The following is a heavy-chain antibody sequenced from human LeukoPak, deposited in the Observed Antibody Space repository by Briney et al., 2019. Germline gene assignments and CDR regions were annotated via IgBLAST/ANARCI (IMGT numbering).Heavy chain of an antibody. D-gene: IGHD3-22*01. CDR2: IYTSGST. CDR3: ARDSQYYYDNSGHFDY. J-gene: IGHJ4*02. CDR1: GVSISSYS. V-gene: IGHV4-4*07. Sequence: SETLSLTCTVSGVSISSYSWSWIRQPAGKGLDWIGRIYTSGSTNYNPSLKSRVTMSVDTSKNQFSLKLSSVTAADTAMYYCARDSQYYYDNSGHFDYWGQGTLVTVSS.